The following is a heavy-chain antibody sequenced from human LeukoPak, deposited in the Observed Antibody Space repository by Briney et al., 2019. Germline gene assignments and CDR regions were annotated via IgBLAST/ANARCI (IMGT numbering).Heavy chain of an antibody. CDR2: IHYTGST. D-gene: IGHD5-24*01. CDR1: GGSISSYY. J-gene: IGHJ3*02. Sequence: SETLSLTCTVSGGSISSYYWSWIRQSPGKGLECIGYIHYTGSTNYNPSLKSRVTISVDTSKNQFSLKLSSVTAADTAVYYCARGEMATIEDAFDIWGQGTMVTVSS. V-gene: IGHV4-59*01. CDR3: ARGEMATIEDAFDI.